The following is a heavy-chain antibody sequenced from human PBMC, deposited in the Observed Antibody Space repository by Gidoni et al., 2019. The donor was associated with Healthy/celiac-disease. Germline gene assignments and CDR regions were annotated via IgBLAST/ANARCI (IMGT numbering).Heavy chain of an antibody. V-gene: IGHV3-30*04. J-gene: IGHJ3*02. CDR2: ISYDGSNK. CDR1: GFPFSSYA. D-gene: IGHD1-26*01. Sequence: QVQLVESGRGVVQPGRSLISSCAASGFPFSSYAMHWVRQAPGKGLEWVAVISYDGSNKYYADSVKGRFTISRDNSKNTLYLQMNSLRAEDTAVYYCARGKSVGAHHAFDIWGQGTMVTVSS. CDR3: ARGKSVGAHHAFDI.